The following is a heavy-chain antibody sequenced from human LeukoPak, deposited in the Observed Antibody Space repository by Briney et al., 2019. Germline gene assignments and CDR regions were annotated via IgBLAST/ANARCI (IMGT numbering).Heavy chain of an antibody. Sequence: PGGSLRLSCAASGFIFSDYYMSCIRQAPGKGLEWVSYISTSSSYTNYTDSVKGRFTISRDNAKNSLYLQMNSLRAEDTAVYYCARTILYGSGSYYTFDYWGQGTLVTVSS. CDR1: GFIFSDYY. CDR3: ARTILYGSGSYYTFDY. D-gene: IGHD3-10*01. V-gene: IGHV3-11*03. J-gene: IGHJ4*02. CDR2: ISTSSSYT.